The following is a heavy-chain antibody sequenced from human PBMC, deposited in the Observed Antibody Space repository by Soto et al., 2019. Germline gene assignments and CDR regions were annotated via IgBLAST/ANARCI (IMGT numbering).Heavy chain of an antibody. D-gene: IGHD5-12*01. CDR2: IWYDGSNK. CDR1: GFTFSSYG. Sequence: QVQLVESGGGVVQPGRSLRLSCAASGFTFSSYGMHWVRQAPGKGLEWVAVIWYDGSNKYYADSVKGRFTISRDNSKNTLCLQMNSLRAEDTAVHYCARAGRTRRDGYNAFDYWGQGTLVTVSS. CDR3: ARAGRTRRDGYNAFDY. J-gene: IGHJ4*02. V-gene: IGHV3-33*01.